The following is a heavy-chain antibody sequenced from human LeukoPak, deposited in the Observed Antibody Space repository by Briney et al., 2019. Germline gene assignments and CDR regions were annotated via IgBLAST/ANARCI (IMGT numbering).Heavy chain of an antibody. V-gene: IGHV3-53*01. J-gene: IGHJ3*02. CDR3: ASPYYYDSSGYYYAFDI. Sequence: GGSLRLSCAASGFTFSSYSMSWVRQAPGKGLEWVSIIYSGGSTFYADSVKGRFTISRDNSKNTLYLQMNSLRAEDTAVYYCASPYYYDSSGYYYAFDIWGQGTMVTVSS. CDR2: IYSGGST. CDR1: GFTFSSYS. D-gene: IGHD3-22*01.